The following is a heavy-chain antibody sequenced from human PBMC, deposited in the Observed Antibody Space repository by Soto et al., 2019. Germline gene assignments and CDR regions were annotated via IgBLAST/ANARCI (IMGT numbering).Heavy chain of an antibody. CDR1: GYSFFDYG. CDR3: ARDAWGPDY. CDR2: ISTFNGDT. D-gene: IGHD7-27*01. J-gene: IGHJ4*02. Sequence: ASVKVSCKASGYSFFDYGITWVRQAPGQGLEWMGWISTFNGDTNYAQKFQGRVSMTRDSSTTTVYMELSSLRSEDTAVYYCARDAWGPDYWGQGTLVTVSS. V-gene: IGHV1-18*01.